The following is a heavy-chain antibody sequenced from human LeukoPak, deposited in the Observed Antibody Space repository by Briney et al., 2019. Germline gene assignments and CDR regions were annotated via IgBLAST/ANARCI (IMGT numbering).Heavy chain of an antibody. CDR2: ISAYNGNT. J-gene: IGHJ4*02. Sequence: GASVKVSCKASVYTFTSYGISWVRQAPGQGLEWMGWISAYNGNTNYAQKLQGRVTMTTDTYTSTAYTELRSLRSDDTAVYYCARDIPSIAAAGMNDYWGQGTLVSVSS. CDR1: VYTFTSYG. V-gene: IGHV1-18*01. D-gene: IGHD6-13*01. CDR3: ARDIPSIAAAGMNDY.